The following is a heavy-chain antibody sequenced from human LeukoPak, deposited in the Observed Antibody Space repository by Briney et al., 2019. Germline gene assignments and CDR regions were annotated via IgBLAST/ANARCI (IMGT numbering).Heavy chain of an antibody. CDR3: ARDRAWGSVDI. J-gene: IGHJ3*02. CDR1: GFTFGTSW. V-gene: IGHV3-7*01. D-gene: IGHD3-16*01. CDR2: LNEDGRDE. Sequence: PGGSLRLSCVASGFTFGTSWMSWVRQTPGKGLEWVALLNEDGRDERYVDSVKGRFTVSRDNAKNSVSLQLNSLRVEDTGVYYCARDRAWGSVDIWGQGRMVTVYS.